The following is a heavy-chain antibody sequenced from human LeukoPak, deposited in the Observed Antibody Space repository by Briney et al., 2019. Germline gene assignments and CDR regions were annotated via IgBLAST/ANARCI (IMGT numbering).Heavy chain of an antibody. CDR3: ARVNGGSFDLAYYGMDV. D-gene: IGHD1-26*01. J-gene: IGHJ6*02. Sequence: GSSVKVSCKASGGTFSSYAISWVRQAPGQGLEWMGGIIPIFGTANYAQKFQGRVTITADKSTSTAYMELSSLRSEDTAVYYCARVNGGSFDLAYYGMDVWGQGTTVTVSS. V-gene: IGHV1-69*06. CDR1: GGTFSSYA. CDR2: IIPIFGTA.